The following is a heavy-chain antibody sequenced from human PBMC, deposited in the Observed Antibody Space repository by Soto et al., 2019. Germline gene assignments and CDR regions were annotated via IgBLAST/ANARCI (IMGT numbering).Heavy chain of an antibody. CDR1: GFTFSSYA. J-gene: IGHJ3*02. CDR3: ASYDYYGSRSYYQDAFDI. D-gene: IGHD3-10*01. V-gene: IGHV3-30-3*01. CDR2: ISYDGSNK. Sequence: GGSLRLSCAASGFTFSSYAMHWVRQAPGKGLEWVAVISYDGSNKYYADSVKGRFTISRDNSKNTLYLQMNSLRAEDTAVYYCASYDYYGSRSYYQDAFDIWGQGTMVTVSS.